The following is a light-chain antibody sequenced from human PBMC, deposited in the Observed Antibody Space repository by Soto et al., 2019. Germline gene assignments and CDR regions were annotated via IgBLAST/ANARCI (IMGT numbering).Light chain of an antibody. J-gene: IGLJ3*02. Sequence: QSVLTQPASVSGSPGQSITISCTGTSRDVGNYDYVSWYQHHPGKAPKLLIYEVFNRPSGVSNRFSGSKSGNTASLTISGLQAEDEAHYYCNSYAATTWVFGGGTQLTVL. CDR1: SRDVGNYDY. CDR2: EVF. V-gene: IGLV2-14*01. CDR3: NSYAATTWV.